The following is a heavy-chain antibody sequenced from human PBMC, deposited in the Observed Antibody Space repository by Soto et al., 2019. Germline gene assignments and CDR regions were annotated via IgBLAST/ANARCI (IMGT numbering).Heavy chain of an antibody. D-gene: IGHD2-15*01. J-gene: IGHJ3*02. CDR2: ISNRGDT. CDR1: GFIVSDTY. CDR3: AREPRYCRGGSCSITGDAYDI. Sequence: RLSCTASGFIVSDTYVNWVRQAPGKGLEWVSVISNRGDTHYADSVRGRFSLSRDISDNTLHLQMNNLRVEDTAVYYCAREPRYCRGGSCSITGDAYDIWGQGTMVTVSS. V-gene: IGHV3-66*01.